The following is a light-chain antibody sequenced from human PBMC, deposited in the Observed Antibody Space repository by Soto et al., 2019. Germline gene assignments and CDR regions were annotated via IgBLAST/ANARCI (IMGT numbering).Light chain of an antibody. J-gene: IGKJ3*01. CDR2: DAS. V-gene: IGKV3-11*01. CDR1: QSVSSS. CDR3: QQRSNWPPEVT. Sequence: EFVLTQSPDTLSLSPGERATLSCRASQSVSSSLAWYQQKPGQAPRLLIYDASNRATGIPARFSGSGSGTDFTLTISSLEPEDFAVYYCQQRSNWPPEVTFGPGTKVDMK.